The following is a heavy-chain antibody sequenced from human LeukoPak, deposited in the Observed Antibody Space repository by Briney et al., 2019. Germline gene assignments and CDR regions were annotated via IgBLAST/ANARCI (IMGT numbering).Heavy chain of an antibody. CDR3: AKAGVRYFDSSGLYAFDF. D-gene: IGHD3-22*01. Sequence: SETLSLTCAVSGGSISSTSYYWAWIRQPPGKGLEWIGTIYYSGSTYHNPSLKSRVTMSVDTARNQFSLKLSSVDAADTAVYYCAKAGVRYFDSSGLYAFDFWGQGTTVTVSS. CDR2: IYYSGST. V-gene: IGHV4-39*01. CDR1: GGSISSTSYY. J-gene: IGHJ3*01.